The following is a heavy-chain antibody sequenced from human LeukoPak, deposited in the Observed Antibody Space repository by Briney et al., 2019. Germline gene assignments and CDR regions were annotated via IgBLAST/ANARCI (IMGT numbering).Heavy chain of an antibody. CDR1: GFTFSSYA. CDR3: AKDGDVDTAMGHYFDY. Sequence: GGSLRLSCAASGFTFSSYAMSWVRQAPGKGLEWVSAISGSGGSTYYADTVKGRFTISRDNSKNTLYLQMNSLRAEDTAVYYCAKDGDVDTAMGHYFDYWGQGTLVTVSS. J-gene: IGHJ4*02. D-gene: IGHD5-18*01. V-gene: IGHV3-23*01. CDR2: ISGSGGST.